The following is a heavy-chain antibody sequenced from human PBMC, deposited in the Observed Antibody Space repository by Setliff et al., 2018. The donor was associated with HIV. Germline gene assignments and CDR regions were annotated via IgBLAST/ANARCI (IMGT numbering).Heavy chain of an antibody. CDR2: IKEDGSEK. J-gene: IGHJ4*02. CDR1: GFAFSFYA. CDR3: ARQGNWEFDY. Sequence: GGSLRLSCAASGFAFSFYALNWVRQAPGKGLEWVANIKEDGSEKYYVDSVKGRFTISRDNSKNSLYLQMISLRAEDTALYYCARQGNWEFDYWGQGTLVTVSS. V-gene: IGHV3-7*02. D-gene: IGHD7-27*01.